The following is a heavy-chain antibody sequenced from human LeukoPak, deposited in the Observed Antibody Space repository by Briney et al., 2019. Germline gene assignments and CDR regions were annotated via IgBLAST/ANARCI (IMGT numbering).Heavy chain of an antibody. Sequence: PSETLSLTCTVSGYSISSGYYWGWIRQPPGKGLEWIGSIYYSGSTYYNPSLKSRVTISVDTSKNQFSLKLSSVTAADTAVYYCARRRISAFYYYEIDPWGQGTLVTVSS. J-gene: IGHJ5*02. CDR2: IYYSGST. D-gene: IGHD3-22*01. CDR3: ARRRISAFYYYEIDP. V-gene: IGHV4-38-2*02. CDR1: GYSISSGYY.